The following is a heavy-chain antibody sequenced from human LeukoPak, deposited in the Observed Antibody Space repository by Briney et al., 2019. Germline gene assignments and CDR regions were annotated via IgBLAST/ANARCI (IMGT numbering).Heavy chain of an antibody. V-gene: IGHV3-23*01. J-gene: IGHJ4*02. CDR3: ARELFDFDY. CDR2: ITGSGGST. D-gene: IGHD3-10*01. Sequence: GGSLRLSCAASGFTFSSYWMTWVRQAPGKGLEWVSEITGSGGSTYYADSVKGRFTISRDNSKNTLYLQMNSLRAEDTAIYYCARELFDFDYWGQGTLVTVSS. CDR1: GFTFSSYW.